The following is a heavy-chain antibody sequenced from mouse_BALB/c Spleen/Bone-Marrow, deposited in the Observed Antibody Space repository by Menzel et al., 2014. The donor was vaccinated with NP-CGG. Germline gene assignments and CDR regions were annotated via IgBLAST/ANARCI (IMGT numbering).Heavy chain of an antibody. CDR1: GYTFTSYW. Sequence: VQLHQSGAELVKPGAPVKLSCKASGYTFTSYWMNWVKQRPGRGLEWIGRIDPSDSETHYNQKFKDKATLTVDKSSSTAYIQLSSLTSEDSAVYDCARSHGYYPYWYFDVWGAGTTVTVSS. V-gene: IGHV1-69*02. CDR3: ARSHGYYPYWYFDV. J-gene: IGHJ1*01. CDR2: IDPSDSET. D-gene: IGHD2-3*01.